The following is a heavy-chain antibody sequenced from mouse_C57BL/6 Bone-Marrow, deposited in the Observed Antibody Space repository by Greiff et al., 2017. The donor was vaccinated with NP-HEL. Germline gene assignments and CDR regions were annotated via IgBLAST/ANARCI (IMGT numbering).Heavy chain of an antibody. D-gene: IGHD2-1*01. CDR2: IWGGGST. Sequence: VQLQQSGPGLVAPSQSLSITCTVSGFSLTSYGVDWVRQPPGKGLEWLGVIWGGGSTNYNSALMSRLSISKDNSKSQVFLKMNSLQTDDTAMYYCALFYYGNYYAMDYWGQGTSVTVSS. CDR3: ALFYYGNYYAMDY. CDR1: GFSLTSYG. V-gene: IGHV2-9*01. J-gene: IGHJ4*01.